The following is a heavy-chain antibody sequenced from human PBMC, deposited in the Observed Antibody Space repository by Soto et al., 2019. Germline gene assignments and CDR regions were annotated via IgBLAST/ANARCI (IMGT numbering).Heavy chain of an antibody. Sequence: QITLKESGPTLVKPTQTLTLTCSFSGFSLTTSGVGVGWIRQPPGKALEWLALIYWDDDKPYSPSLKSRLTITKDTPKNQVVLTMTNMDPVDTATYYCAQRRTQSIFDYWGQGTLVTVSS. J-gene: IGHJ4*02. CDR2: IYWDDDK. CDR1: GFSLTTSGVG. D-gene: IGHD3-9*01. CDR3: AQRRTQSIFDY. V-gene: IGHV2-5*02.